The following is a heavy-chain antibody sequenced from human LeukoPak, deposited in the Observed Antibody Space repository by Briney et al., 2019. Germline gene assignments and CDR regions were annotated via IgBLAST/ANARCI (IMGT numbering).Heavy chain of an antibody. CDR3: AREMTTSSSWRKTFGY. V-gene: IGHV1-69*13. J-gene: IGHJ4*02. Sequence: SVKVSCKASRGNLSRYVVSWVRQAPGQGLEWMGGIVPVSRATKYAHKFQDRVTITADESMNTAYMELSSLRSEDTAVYYCAREMTTSSSWRKTFGYWGQGTLVTVSS. CDR2: IVPVSRAT. D-gene: IGHD6-13*01. CDR1: RGNLSRYV.